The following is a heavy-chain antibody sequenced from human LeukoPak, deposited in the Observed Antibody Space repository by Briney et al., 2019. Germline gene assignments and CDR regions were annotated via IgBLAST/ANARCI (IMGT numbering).Heavy chain of an antibody. V-gene: IGHV3-23*01. J-gene: IGHJ3*02. Sequence: GGSLRLSCAASGFTFSSYAMSWVRQAPGKGLEWVSAISGSGGSTYYADSVKGRFTISRDNSKNTLYLKMNSLRAEDTAVYYCARVTPRSDAFDIWGQGTMVTVSS. CDR1: GFTFSSYA. CDR2: ISGSGGST. CDR3: ARVTPRSDAFDI.